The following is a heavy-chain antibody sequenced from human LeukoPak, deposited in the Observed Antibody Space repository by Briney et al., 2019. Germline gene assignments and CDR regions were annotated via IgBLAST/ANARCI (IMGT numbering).Heavy chain of an antibody. CDR1: GFTFTNAC. D-gene: IGHD3-16*01. Sequence: GGTLRLSCVASGFTFTNACINWVRQAPGKGLEWVASINHNGNVNYYVDSVKGRFTISRDNAKNSLYLQMSNLRAEDTAVYFCARGGGLDVWGQGATVTVSS. J-gene: IGHJ6*02. CDR3: ARGGGLDV. CDR2: INHNGNVN. V-gene: IGHV3-7*03.